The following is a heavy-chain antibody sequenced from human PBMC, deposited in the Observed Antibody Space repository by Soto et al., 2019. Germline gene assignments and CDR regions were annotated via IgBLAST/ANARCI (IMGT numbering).Heavy chain of an antibody. Sequence: PGGSLRLSCEASGFTFSSYAMHWVRQAPGKGLEWVAVISYDGSNKYYADSVKGRFAISRDNSKNTLYLQMNSLRAEDTAVYYCARVGIAAALEVYFDYWGQGTLVTVSS. CDR2: ISYDGSNK. J-gene: IGHJ4*02. D-gene: IGHD6-13*01. V-gene: IGHV3-30*09. CDR1: GFTFSSYA. CDR3: ARVGIAAALEVYFDY.